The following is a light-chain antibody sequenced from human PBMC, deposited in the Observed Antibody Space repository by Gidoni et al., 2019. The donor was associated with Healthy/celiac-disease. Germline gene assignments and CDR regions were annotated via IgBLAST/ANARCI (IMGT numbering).Light chain of an antibody. CDR3: QQRSNWPWT. J-gene: IGKJ1*01. V-gene: IGKV3-11*01. CDR2: DAS. CDR1: QSVSSY. Sequence: EIVLTQSPATLSLSPGERATLSCRASQSVSSYLAWYQQKPGLIYDASNRATGIPARCSGSGSGTDFTLTISSLEPEDFAVYYCQQRSNWPWTFXQXTKVEIK.